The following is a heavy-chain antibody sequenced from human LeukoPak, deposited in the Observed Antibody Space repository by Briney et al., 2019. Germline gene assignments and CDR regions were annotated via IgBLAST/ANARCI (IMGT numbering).Heavy chain of an antibody. CDR2: ISGSHT. CDR1: GFTFNAQD. CDR3: ATRVTADSYDASDI. Sequence: GGSLRLSCAASGFTFNAQDINWVRQGPGKGLEWVAGISGSHTFYADSVKGRFTISRDNAKNSLYLQMNSLRAEDTAVYYCATRVTADSYDASDIWGQGTMVTVSS. V-gene: IGHV3-69-1*02. D-gene: IGHD2-21*02. J-gene: IGHJ3*02.